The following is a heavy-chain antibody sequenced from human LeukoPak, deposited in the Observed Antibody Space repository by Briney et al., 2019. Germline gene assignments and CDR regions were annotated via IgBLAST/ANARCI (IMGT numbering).Heavy chain of an antibody. J-gene: IGHJ5*02. CDR2: IYYSGST. D-gene: IGHD4/OR15-4a*01. V-gene: IGHV4-39*07. Sequence: PSQTLSLTCTVSGGSISSSSYYWGWIRQPPGTGLEWIGSIYYSGSTYYNPSLKSRVTISVDTSKNQFSLKLSSVTAADTAVYYCARESVRLWAFDPWGQGTLVTVSS. CDR1: GGSISSSSYY. CDR3: ARESVRLWAFDP.